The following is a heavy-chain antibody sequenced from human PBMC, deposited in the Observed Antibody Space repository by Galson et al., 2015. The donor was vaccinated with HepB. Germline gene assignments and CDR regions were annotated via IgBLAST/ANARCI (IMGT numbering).Heavy chain of an antibody. Sequence: SVKVSCKASGYTFTGYYMHWVRQAPGQGLEWMGWINPNSGGTNYAQKFQGWVTMTRDTSISTAYMELSRLRSDDTAVYYCARERGRPRYCSGGSCYSLGMDVWGQGTTVTVSS. J-gene: IGHJ6*02. V-gene: IGHV1-2*04. CDR3: ARERGRPRYCSGGSCYSLGMDV. CDR1: GYTFTGYY. CDR2: INPNSGGT. D-gene: IGHD2-15*01.